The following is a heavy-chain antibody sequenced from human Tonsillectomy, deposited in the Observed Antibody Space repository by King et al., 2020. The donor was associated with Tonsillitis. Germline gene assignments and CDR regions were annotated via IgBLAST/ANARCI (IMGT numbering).Heavy chain of an antibody. D-gene: IGHD2-21*01. CDR3: ARDPTSDCGGDCYPHY. J-gene: IGHJ4*02. V-gene: IGHV4-61*02. Sequence: VQLQESGPGLVKPSQTLSLTCTVSGGSISSGSYYWSWIRQPAGKGLEWIGRIYTSGSTNYNPSLKSRVTMSVDTSKNQFSLKLSSVTAADTAVYYCARDPTSDCGGDCYPHYWGQGTLVTVSS. CDR1: GGSISSGSYY. CDR2: IYTSGST.